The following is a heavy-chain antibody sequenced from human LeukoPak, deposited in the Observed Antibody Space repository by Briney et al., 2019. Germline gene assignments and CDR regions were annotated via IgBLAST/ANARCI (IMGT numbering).Heavy chain of an antibody. CDR2: ISSGSAFI. J-gene: IGHJ3*02. CDR1: GFTFSSYS. V-gene: IGHV3-21*01. Sequence: GGSLGLSCTASGFTFSSYSMNWVRQAPGYGLEWVSSISSGSAFIYYADSVKGRFTISRDNAKKSLYLQMNSLRAEDTAVYYCARDLAVKGDRDAFDIWGQGTMVTVSP. D-gene: IGHD3-16*01. CDR3: ARDLAVKGDRDAFDI.